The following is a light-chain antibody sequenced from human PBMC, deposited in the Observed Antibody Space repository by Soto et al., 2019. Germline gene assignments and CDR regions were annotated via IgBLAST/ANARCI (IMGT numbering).Light chain of an antibody. CDR2: GAS. Sequence: EIVLTQSPATLSVSPGERDTLSCRASQSVSSNLAWYQQQPGQAPXLLIYGASTRATGIPARFSGSGCGTEFTLTISSLQSEDFAVYYGQQYNNWPPITFGQGTRLEIK. J-gene: IGKJ5*01. CDR1: QSVSSN. CDR3: QQYNNWPPIT. V-gene: IGKV3-15*01.